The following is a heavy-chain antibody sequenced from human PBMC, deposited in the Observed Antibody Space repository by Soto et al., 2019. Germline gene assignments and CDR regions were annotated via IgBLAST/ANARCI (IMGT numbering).Heavy chain of an antibody. CDR3: ARDVGGSVVPHWFDP. J-gene: IGHJ5*02. D-gene: IGHD3-22*01. CDR1: GHSISADY. CDR2: VDASGNT. V-gene: IGHV4-4*07. Sequence: QVQLQESGPGLVKASETLSLSCTVSGHSISADYWSWIRQPAGKRLEWIGRVDASGNTNYNPSLKSLVTMSVDTSKNQCLLKVRSVTAADTARYFCARDVGGSVVPHWFDPWGQGALVTVSS.